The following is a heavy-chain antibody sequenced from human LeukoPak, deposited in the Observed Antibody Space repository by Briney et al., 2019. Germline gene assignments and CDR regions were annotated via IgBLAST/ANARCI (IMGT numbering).Heavy chain of an antibody. CDR2: IKQDGSEK. V-gene: IGHV3-7*03. CDR1: GFTFSSYW. CDR3: ARNRWSYGFLGYYFDY. J-gene: IGHJ4*02. Sequence: GGSLRLSCAASGFTFSSYWMSWVRQASGKGLEWVANIKQDGSEKYYVDSVKGRFTISRDNAKNSLYLQMNSLRAEDTAVYYCARNRWSYGFLGYYFDYWGQGTLVTVSS. D-gene: IGHD5-18*01.